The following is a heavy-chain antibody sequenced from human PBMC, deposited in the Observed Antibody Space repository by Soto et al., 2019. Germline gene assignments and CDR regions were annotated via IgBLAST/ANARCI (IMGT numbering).Heavy chain of an antibody. V-gene: IGHV3-23*01. Sequence: GGSLRLSCAASGFTFSSYAMGWVRQAPGKGLEWVSAISGSGGSTYYADSVKGRFTISRDNSKNTLYLQMNSLRAEDTAVYYCASAPPYYDFWSGYYTHYYYGMDVWGQGTTVTVSS. CDR2: ISGSGGST. D-gene: IGHD3-3*01. CDR1: GFTFSSYA. J-gene: IGHJ6*02. CDR3: ASAPPYYDFWSGYYTHYYYGMDV.